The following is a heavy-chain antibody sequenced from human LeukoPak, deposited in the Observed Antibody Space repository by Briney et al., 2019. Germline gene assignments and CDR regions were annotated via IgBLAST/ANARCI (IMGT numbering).Heavy chain of an antibody. CDR2: IYYSGST. Sequence: SQTLSLTCTVSGGSISSGDYCWSWIRQPPGKGLEWIGYIYYSGSTYYNPSLKSRVTISVDTSKNQFSLKLSPVTAADTAVYYCARDRNSDEAFDYWGQGTLVTVSS. D-gene: IGHD4-23*01. CDR3: ARDRNSDEAFDY. J-gene: IGHJ4*02. CDR1: GGSISSGDYC. V-gene: IGHV4-30-4*01.